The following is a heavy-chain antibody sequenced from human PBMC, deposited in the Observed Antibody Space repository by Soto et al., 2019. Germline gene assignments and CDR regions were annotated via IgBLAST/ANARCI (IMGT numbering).Heavy chain of an antibody. J-gene: IGHJ4*02. V-gene: IGHV1-46*01. D-gene: IGHD5-12*01. CDR2: INPSGGSS. CDR1: GYTFTSYY. Sequence: QVQLVQSGAEVKKPGASVKVSCKASGYTFTSYYMHWVRQAPGQGLEWMGIINPSGGSSSYAQKFQGRXXMXRXXSTSTVYMELSSLRSEDTAVYYCARVDGDGYNLRYWGQGTLVTVSS. CDR3: ARVDGDGYNLRY.